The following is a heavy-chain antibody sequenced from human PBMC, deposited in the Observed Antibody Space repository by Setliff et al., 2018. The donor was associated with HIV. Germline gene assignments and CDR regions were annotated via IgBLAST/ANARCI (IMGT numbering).Heavy chain of an antibody. Sequence: GGSLRLSCVGSGFIFSGYSMNWVRQAPGKGLEWVSSISRSSDDIKYADSVKGRFTISRDNAKYSLFLQMNSLRAEDTAVYYCACHCQSPDAFEIWGQGTMVTVSS. CDR2: ISRSSDDI. CDR1: GFIFSGYS. J-gene: IGHJ3*02. CDR3: ACHCQSPDAFEI. V-gene: IGHV3-21*01.